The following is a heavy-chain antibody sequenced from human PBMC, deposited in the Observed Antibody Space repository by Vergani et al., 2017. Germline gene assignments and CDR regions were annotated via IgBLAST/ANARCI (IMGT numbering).Heavy chain of an antibody. CDR3: ARRAYYDILTGYGWFDP. D-gene: IGHD3-9*01. CDR1: GGTFSSYV. V-gene: IGHV1-69*12. Sequence: QVQLVQSAAEVKKPGTSVKAPCKAPGGTFSSYVISWVRQAPGQRREWMGGITPIVGTANYAQKFQGRVTITADESTSTAYMELSSLRSEDTAVYYCARRAYYDILTGYGWFDPWGQGTLVTVSS. J-gene: IGHJ5*02. CDR2: ITPIVGTA.